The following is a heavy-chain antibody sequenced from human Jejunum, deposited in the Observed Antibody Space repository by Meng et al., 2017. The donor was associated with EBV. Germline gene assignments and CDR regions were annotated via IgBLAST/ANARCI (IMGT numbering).Heavy chain of an antibody. CDR3: TRAGYYRFDY. Sequence: EGLLGGAGGGLFTPGGPLRLSCAASGFTLRDHWIHWVRQAPGEGLMWVSRINPDGRTINYGDSVKGRFTISRDNAKNTVYLQMNSLRAEDTAVYYCTRAGYYRFDYWGQGALVTVSS. CDR2: INPDGRTI. CDR1: GFTLRDHW. D-gene: IGHD1-26*01. J-gene: IGHJ4*02. V-gene: IGHV3-74*01.